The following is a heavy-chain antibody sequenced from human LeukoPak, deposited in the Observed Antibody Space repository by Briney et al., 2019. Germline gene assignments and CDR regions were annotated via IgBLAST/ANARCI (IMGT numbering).Heavy chain of an antibody. V-gene: IGHV3-21*01. Sequence: GGSLRLSCAASGFTFSSYSMNWVRQAPGKGLEWVSSISSSSSYIYYADSVKGRFTISRDNAKNSLYLQMNSLRAEDTAVYYCARVLHPYGMDVWGQGTTVTVSS. CDR2: ISSSSSYI. CDR1: GFTFSSYS. CDR3: ARVLHPYGMDV. J-gene: IGHJ6*02. D-gene: IGHD3-3*01.